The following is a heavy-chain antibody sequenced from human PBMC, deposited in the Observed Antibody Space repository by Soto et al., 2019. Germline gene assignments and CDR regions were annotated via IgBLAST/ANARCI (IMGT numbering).Heavy chain of an antibody. CDR2: ISYDGSNK. J-gene: IGHJ3*02. D-gene: IGHD3-22*01. V-gene: IGHV3-30-3*01. CDR1: GFTFSSYA. CDR3: ARAKGYYDSSGRNAFDI. Sequence: HPGGSLRLSCAASGFTFSSYAMHWVRQAPGKGLEWVAVISYDGSNKYYADSVKGRFTISRDNSKNTLYLQMNSLRAEDTAVYYCARAKGYYDSSGRNAFDIWGQGTMVTVSS.